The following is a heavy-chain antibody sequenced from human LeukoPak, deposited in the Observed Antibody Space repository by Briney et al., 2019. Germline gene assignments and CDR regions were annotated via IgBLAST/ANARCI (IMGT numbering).Heavy chain of an antibody. J-gene: IGHJ4*02. Sequence: GGSLRLSCLTSGFTFSTNAMSWVRQAPGKGLEWISGISGSGASTYYADSVTGRFTISRDNSRNTLYLQMNSLRGDDTAVYYCARDVGKWESLHFFDYWGQGTLVTVSS. D-gene: IGHD1-26*01. CDR1: GFTFSTNA. V-gene: IGHV3-23*01. CDR3: ARDVGKWESLHFFDY. CDR2: ISGSGAST.